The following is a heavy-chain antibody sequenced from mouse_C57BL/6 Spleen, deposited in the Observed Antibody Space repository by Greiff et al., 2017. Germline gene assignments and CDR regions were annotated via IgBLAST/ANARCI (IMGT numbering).Heavy chain of an antibody. Sequence: VQLQQSGPVLVKPGASVKMSCKASGYTFTDYYMNWVKQSHGKSLEWIGVINPYNGGTSYNQKFKGKATLTVDKSSSTAYMELNSLTSEDSAVYYCARWVTGTLYYFDDWGQGTTLTVSS. CDR3: ARWVTGTLYYFDD. J-gene: IGHJ2*01. CDR1: GYTFTDYY. CDR2: INPYNGGT. V-gene: IGHV1-19*01. D-gene: IGHD4-1*01.